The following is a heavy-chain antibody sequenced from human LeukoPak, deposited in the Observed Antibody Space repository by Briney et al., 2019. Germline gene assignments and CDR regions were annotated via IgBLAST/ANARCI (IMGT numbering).Heavy chain of an antibody. Sequence: SGTLSLTCAVSGGSISSSNWWSWVRQPPGKGLEWIGEIYHSGSTNYNPSLKSRVTISVDKSKNQFSLKLSSVTAADTAVYYCARNPIPTYYGSGSFDYWGQGTLVTVSS. D-gene: IGHD3-10*01. CDR1: GGSISSSNW. CDR3: ARNPIPTYYGSGSFDY. CDR2: IYHSGST. J-gene: IGHJ4*02. V-gene: IGHV4-4*02.